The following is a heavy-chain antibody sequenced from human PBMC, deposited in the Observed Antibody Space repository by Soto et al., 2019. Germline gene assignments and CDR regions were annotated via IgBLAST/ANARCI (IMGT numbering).Heavy chain of an antibody. D-gene: IGHD5-18*01. J-gene: IGHJ4*02. CDR3: ARQGYSYGFDY. CDR1: GGSISSSSYY. V-gene: IGHV4-39*01. Sequence: PSETLSLTCTVSGGSISSSSYYWGWIRQPPGKGLEWIGSIYYSGSTYYNPSLKSRVTISVDTSKNQFSLKLSSLTAADTAVYYCARQGYSYGFDYWGQGTLVTVSS. CDR2: IYYSGST.